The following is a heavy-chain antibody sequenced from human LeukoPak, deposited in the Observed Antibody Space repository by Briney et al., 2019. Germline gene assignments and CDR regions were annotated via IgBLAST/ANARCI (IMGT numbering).Heavy chain of an antibody. J-gene: IGHJ4*02. Sequence: SVKVSCKASGGTFSSYAISWVRQAPGQGLEWMGGIIPISGTANYAQKFQGGVTITADESTSTAYMELSSLRSEDTAVYYCARVGQQLVRSDDYWGQGTLVTVSS. CDR1: GGTFSSYA. CDR2: IIPISGTA. V-gene: IGHV1-69*01. CDR3: ARVGQQLVRSDDY. D-gene: IGHD6-13*01.